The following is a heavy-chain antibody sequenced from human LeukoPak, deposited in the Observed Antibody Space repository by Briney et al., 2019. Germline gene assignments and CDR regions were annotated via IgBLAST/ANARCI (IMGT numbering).Heavy chain of an antibody. Sequence: ASETLSLTCTVSGGSISSYYWSWIRQPPGKGLEWIGYIHYSGSTNYNPSLKSRLTISVETSKNQFSLKLRSVTAADTAVYYCARAGYSGYDYFDYWGQGTLVTVSS. CDR3: ARAGYSGYDYFDY. D-gene: IGHD5-12*01. CDR1: GGSISSYY. CDR2: IHYSGST. V-gene: IGHV4-59*01. J-gene: IGHJ4*02.